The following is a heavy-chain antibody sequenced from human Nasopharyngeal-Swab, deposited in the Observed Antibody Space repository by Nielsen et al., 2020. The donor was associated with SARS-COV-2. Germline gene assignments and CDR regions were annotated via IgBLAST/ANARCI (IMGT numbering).Heavy chain of an antibody. CDR2: IYYSGST. J-gene: IGHJ4*02. Sequence: WSGQYAGKGLEWFGSIYYSGSTYYNPSLKSRVTISVDTSKNQFSLKLSSVTAADTAVYYCARLDPYSSRDDYWGQGTLVTVSS. CDR3: ARLDPYSSRDDY. D-gene: IGHD6-13*01. V-gene: IGHV4-39*01.